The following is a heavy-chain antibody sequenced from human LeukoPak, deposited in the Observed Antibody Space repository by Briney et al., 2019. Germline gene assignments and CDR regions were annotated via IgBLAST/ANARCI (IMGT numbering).Heavy chain of an antibody. CDR1: GFTFNTFA. CDR2: ISGSGGNT. V-gene: IGHV3-23*01. J-gene: IGHJ4*02. Sequence: PGGSLRLSCVASGFTFNTFAMSWVRLAPGKGLEWVSTISGSGGNTYYADSVKGRFTVSRDNSKNTLYVQMSSLRVEDTAVYYCAKSRSGSSNWALRIFDNWGQGTLVSVSS. CDR3: AKSRSGSSNWALRIFDN. D-gene: IGHD6-13*01.